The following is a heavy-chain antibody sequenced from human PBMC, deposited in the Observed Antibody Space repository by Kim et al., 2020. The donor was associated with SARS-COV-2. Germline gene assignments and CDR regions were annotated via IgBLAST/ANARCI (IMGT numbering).Heavy chain of an antibody. J-gene: IGHJ4*02. CDR3: ATAAAVRGVSLPDY. V-gene: IGHV1-24*01. Sequence: YEQKFQGRVPMTEDTATDTAYMELSSLRSEDTAVYYCATAAAVRGVSLPDYWGQGTLVTVSS. D-gene: IGHD3-10*01.